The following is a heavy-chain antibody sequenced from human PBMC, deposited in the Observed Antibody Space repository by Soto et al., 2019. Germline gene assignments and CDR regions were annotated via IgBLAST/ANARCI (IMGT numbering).Heavy chain of an antibody. Sequence: QVQLVQSGAEVKKPGSSVKVSCKASGGTFSSYAISWVRQAPGQGLEWMGGIIPIFGTANYAQKFQGRVTITADESKSPAYMELSSLRSDDTAVYYCARDRIVVVPAADHDAFDLWGQGTMVTVSS. J-gene: IGHJ3*01. CDR1: GGTFSSYA. D-gene: IGHD2-2*01. CDR2: IIPIFGTA. CDR3: ARDRIVVVPAADHDAFDL. V-gene: IGHV1-69*01.